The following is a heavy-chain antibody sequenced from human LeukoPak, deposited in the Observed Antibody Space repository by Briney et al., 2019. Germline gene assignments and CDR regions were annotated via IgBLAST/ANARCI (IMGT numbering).Heavy chain of an antibody. CDR2: INPSGGST. CDR1: GYTFTSYY. CDR3: ARDLRNSRSWGNAFDI. D-gene: IGHD3-16*01. V-gene: IGHV1-46*01. J-gene: IGHJ3*02. Sequence: ASVKVSCKASGYTFTSYYMHWVRQAPGQGLEWKGIINPSGGSTSYAQKFQGRVTMTRDTSTSTVYMELSSLRSEDTAVYYCARDLRNSRSWGNAFDIWGQGTMVTVSS.